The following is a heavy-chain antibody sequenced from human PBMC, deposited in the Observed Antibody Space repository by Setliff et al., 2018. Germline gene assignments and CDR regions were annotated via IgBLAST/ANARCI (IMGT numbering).Heavy chain of an antibody. V-gene: IGHV1-2*02. J-gene: IGHJ4*02. Sequence: ASVKVSCKASGYTFTGYYMHWVRQAPGQGLEWMGWINPNSGGTNYAQKFQGRVTMTRDTSISTFYMMLSSLRSDDTAVYYCARGGVTTFLPMGYWGQGSLVTVSS. CDR2: INPNSGGT. D-gene: IGHD4-17*01. CDR1: GYTFTGYY. CDR3: ARGGVTTFLPMGY.